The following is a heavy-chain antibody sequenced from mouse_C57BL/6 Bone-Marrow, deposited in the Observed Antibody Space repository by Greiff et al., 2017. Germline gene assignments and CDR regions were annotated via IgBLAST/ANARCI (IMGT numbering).Heavy chain of an antibody. V-gene: IGHV1-64*01. CDR2: IHPNSGST. CDR1: GYTFTSYW. CDR3: SRPYYDYYAMDY. D-gene: IGHD1-1*02. Sequence: VQLQQPGAELVKPGASVKLSCKASGYTFTSYWMHWVKQRPGQGLEWIGLIHPNSGSTNYNEKFKSKATLTVDKSSSTAYMQLSSLTSEDSAVYDCSRPYYDYYAMDYWGQGTSVTVSS. J-gene: IGHJ4*01.